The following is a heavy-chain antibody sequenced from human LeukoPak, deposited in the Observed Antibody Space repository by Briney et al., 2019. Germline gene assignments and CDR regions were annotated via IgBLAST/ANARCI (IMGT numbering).Heavy chain of an antibody. CDR3: ARRLWFGELFRKEHDY. CDR2: INHSGST. D-gene: IGHD3-10*01. CDR1: GGSFSGYY. Sequence: PSETLSLTCAVYGGSFSGYYWSWIRQPPGKGLEWIGEINHSGSTNYNPSLKSRVTISVDTSKNQFSLKLSSVTAADTAVYYCARRLWFGELFRKEHDYWGQGTLVTVSS. V-gene: IGHV4-34*01. J-gene: IGHJ4*02.